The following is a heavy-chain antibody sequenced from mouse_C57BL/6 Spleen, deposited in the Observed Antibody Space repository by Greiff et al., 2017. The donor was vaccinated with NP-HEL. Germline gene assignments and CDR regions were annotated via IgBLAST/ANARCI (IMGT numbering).Heavy chain of an antibody. J-gene: IGHJ4*01. Sequence: EVKLVESGGGLVQPKGSLKLSCAASGFSFNTYAMNWVRQAPGKGLEWVARIRSKSNNYATYYADSVKDRFTISRDDSESMLYLQMNNLKTEDTAMYYCVRHNYYGSSYEGYYAMDYWGQGTSVTVSS. CDR1: GFSFNTYA. V-gene: IGHV10-1*01. CDR2: IRSKSNNYAT. CDR3: VRHNYYGSSYEGYYAMDY. D-gene: IGHD1-1*01.